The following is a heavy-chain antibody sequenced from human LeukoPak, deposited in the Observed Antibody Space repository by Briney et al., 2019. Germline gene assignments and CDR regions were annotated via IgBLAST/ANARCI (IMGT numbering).Heavy chain of an antibody. D-gene: IGHD5-24*01. CDR1: GGSFSGYY. J-gene: IGHJ4*02. CDR2: INHSGST. V-gene: IGHV4-34*01. CDR3: ARRIRGDGYNWVYFDY. Sequence: SETLSLTCAAYGGSFSGYYWSWIRQPPGKGLEWIGEINHSGSTNYNPSLKSRVTISVDTSKNQFSLKLSSVTAADTAVYYCARRIRGDGYNWVYFDYWSQGTLVTVSS.